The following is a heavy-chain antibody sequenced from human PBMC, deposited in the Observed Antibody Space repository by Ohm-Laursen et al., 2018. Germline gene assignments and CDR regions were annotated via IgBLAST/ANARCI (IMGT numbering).Heavy chain of an antibody. CDR1: GFTFTSSA. Sequence: SVKVSCKASGFTFTSSAMQWVRQARGQRLEWIGWIVVCSGNTNYAQKFQERVTITRDMSTSTAYMELSSLRSEDTAVYYCASLGGSGSWRPIWGQGTIVTVSS. CDR2: IVVCSGNT. D-gene: IGHD1-26*01. CDR3: ASLGGSGSWRPI. V-gene: IGHV1-58*02. J-gene: IGHJ3*02.